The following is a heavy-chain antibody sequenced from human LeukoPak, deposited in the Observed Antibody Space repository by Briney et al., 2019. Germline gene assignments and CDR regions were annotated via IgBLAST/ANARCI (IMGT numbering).Heavy chain of an antibody. CDR2: ISAYNGNT. V-gene: IGHV1-18*01. CDR1: GYTFTSYG. D-gene: IGHD5-18*01. CDR3: AREGRYVDTAMVTL. Sequence: ASVKVSCKASGYTFTSYGLSWVRQAPGQGLEWMGWISAYNGNTNYAQKLQGRVTLTTDTSTSTAYMDLSSLRSEDTAMYYCAREGRYVDTAMVTLWGQGTLVTVSS. J-gene: IGHJ4*02.